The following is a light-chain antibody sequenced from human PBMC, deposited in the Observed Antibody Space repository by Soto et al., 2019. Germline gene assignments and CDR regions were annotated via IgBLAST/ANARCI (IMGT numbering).Light chain of an antibody. Sequence: IVLTQSPASLSLSPGERATLSCRTSQSVRSHLAWYQQKPGQAPRLLIHGASSRATGIPDRFSGSGSGTDFSLTISRLEPEDFAVYYCHQYDRVPYTFGQGTKVDI. V-gene: IGKV3-20*01. J-gene: IGKJ2*01. CDR2: GAS. CDR3: HQYDRVPYT. CDR1: QSVRSH.